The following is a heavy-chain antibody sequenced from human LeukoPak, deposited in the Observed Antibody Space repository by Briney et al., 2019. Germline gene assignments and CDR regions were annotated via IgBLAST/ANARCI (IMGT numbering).Heavy chain of an antibody. J-gene: IGHJ4*02. CDR1: GGSVSNYY. CDR2: IYYTET. V-gene: IGHV4-59*02. CDR3: ARANRYDLYFDY. D-gene: IGHD5-12*01. Sequence: PSETLSLTCTVSGGSVSNYYWSWIRQSPGKGLEWIGYIYYTETSYNPSLKSRVTISVGTSKNQFSLKLSSVTAADTAVYYCARANRYDLYFDYWGQGTLVTVSS.